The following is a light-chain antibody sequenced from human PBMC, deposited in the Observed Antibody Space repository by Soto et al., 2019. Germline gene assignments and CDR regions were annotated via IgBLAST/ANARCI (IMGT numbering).Light chain of an antibody. CDR2: KAS. J-gene: IGKJ1*01. Sequence: DIQMTQSPSTLSGSVGDRVTITCRASQTISSWLAWYQQKPGKAPKLLIYKASTLKSGVPSRFSGGGSGTEFTLTISSLQPDDFATYYCQHYNSYSEAFGQGTNVDI. V-gene: IGKV1-5*03. CDR3: QHYNSYSEA. CDR1: QTISSW.